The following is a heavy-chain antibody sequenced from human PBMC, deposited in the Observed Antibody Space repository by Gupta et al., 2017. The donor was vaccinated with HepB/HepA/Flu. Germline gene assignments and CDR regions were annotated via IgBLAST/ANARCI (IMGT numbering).Heavy chain of an antibody. Sequence: QVQLVQSGAEVKKPGSSVKVSCKASGGTFSSYAISWVRQAPGQGLEWMGGIIPIFGTANYAQKFQGRVTITADESTSTAYMELSSLRSEDTAVYYCARDQYRGITGQYNWFDPWGQGTLVTVSS. CDR2: IIPIFGTA. V-gene: IGHV1-69*01. CDR1: GGTFSSYA. J-gene: IGHJ5*02. D-gene: IGHD1-26*01. CDR3: ARDQYRGITGQYNWFDP.